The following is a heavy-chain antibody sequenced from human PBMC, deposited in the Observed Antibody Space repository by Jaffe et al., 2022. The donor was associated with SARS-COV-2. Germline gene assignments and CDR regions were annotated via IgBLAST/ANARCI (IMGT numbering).Heavy chain of an antibody. CDR3: ATVFRGSGWYRRAYYFDY. Sequence: QVQLVQSGAEVKKPGASVKVSCKVSGYTLTELSMHWVRQAPGKGLEWMGGFDPEDGETIYAQKFQGRVTMTEDTSTDTAYMELSSLRSEDTAVYYCATVFRGSGWYRRAYYFDYWGQGTLVTVSS. V-gene: IGHV1-24*01. D-gene: IGHD6-19*01. CDR1: GYTLTELS. CDR2: FDPEDGET. J-gene: IGHJ4*02.